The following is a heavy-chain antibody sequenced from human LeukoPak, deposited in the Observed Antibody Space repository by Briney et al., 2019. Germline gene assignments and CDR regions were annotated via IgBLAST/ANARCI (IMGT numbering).Heavy chain of an antibody. Sequence: KPSGTLSLTCTVSGGSISSSSYYWGWIRQPPGKGLEWIGSIYYSGSTYYNPSLKSRVTISVDTSKNQFSLKLSSVTAADTAVYYCARQVGPGYGSGSYFYFDYWGQGTLVTVSS. V-gene: IGHV4-39*01. CDR2: IYYSGST. J-gene: IGHJ4*02. CDR1: GGSISSSSYY. D-gene: IGHD3-10*01. CDR3: ARQVGPGYGSGSYFYFDY.